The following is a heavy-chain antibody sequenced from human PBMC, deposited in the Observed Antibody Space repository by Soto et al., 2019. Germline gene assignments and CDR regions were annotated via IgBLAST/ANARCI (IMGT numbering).Heavy chain of an antibody. CDR1: GGTFSSYA. Sequence: QVQLVQSGAEVKKPGSSVKVSCKASGGTFSSYAISWVRQAPGQGLEWMGGIIPIFGTANYAQKFQGRVTITADEFTSTAYMELSSLRAEDTAVYYCAEGHGVTMVRGGTGAFDIWGQGTMVTVSS. CDR3: AEGHGVTMVRGGTGAFDI. V-gene: IGHV1-69*01. CDR2: IIPIFGTA. D-gene: IGHD3-10*01. J-gene: IGHJ3*02.